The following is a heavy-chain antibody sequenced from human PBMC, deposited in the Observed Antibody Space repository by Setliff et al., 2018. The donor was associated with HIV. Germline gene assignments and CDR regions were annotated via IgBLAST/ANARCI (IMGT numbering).Heavy chain of an antibody. CDR1: GGHLSGHY. CDR3: VTSSSWSSRLNF. CDR2: TSHSGKT. D-gene: IGHD2-2*01. V-gene: IGHV4-34*01. J-gene: IGHJ4*02. Sequence: PSETLSLTCAAYGGHLSGHYWSWIRQPPGQGLEWIGETSHSGKTNYNPSPKSRVTISVDTSKNQFSLKLTSVTAADTAVYYCVTSSSWSSRLNFWGPGRLVTVSS.